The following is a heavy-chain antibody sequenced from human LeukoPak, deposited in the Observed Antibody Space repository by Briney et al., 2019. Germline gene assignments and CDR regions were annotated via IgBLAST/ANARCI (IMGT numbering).Heavy chain of an antibody. CDR2: ISGSGGDT. D-gene: IGHD2-2*01. J-gene: IGHJ4*02. Sequence: GGSLRLSCAASGFIFSSYAMSWVRQAPGKGLEWVSAISGSGGDTYYADSVKGRFTMSRDNFKNTLYLQMNSLRGEDTAVYYCATAYQLLNLFNFWGQGTLVTVSS. CDR3: ATAYQLLNLFNF. V-gene: IGHV3-23*01. CDR1: GFIFSSYA.